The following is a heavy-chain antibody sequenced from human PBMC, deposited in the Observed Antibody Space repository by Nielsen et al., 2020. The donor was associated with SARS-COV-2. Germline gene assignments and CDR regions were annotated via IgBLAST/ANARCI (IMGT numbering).Heavy chain of an antibody. D-gene: IGHD3-22*01. CDR2: ISAYNGNT. V-gene: IGHV1-18*01. CDR3: ARDRAPLSGYYTMGAAFDI. Sequence: ASVKVSCKASGFTFTRSAMQWVRQARGQRLEWMGWISAYNGNTNYAQKLQGRVTMTTDTSTSTAYMELRSLRSDDTAVYYCARDRAPLSGYYTMGAAFDIWGQGTMVTVSS. J-gene: IGHJ3*02. CDR1: GFTFTRSA.